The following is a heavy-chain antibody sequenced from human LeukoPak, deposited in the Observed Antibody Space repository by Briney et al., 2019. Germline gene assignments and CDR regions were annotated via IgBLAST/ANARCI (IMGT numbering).Heavy chain of an antibody. J-gene: IGHJ4*02. D-gene: IGHD3-3*01. V-gene: IGHV4-30-2*01. CDR2: IYHSGST. CDR1: GGSISSGGYY. CDR3: AREPVWSGFDY. Sequence: PSETLSLTCPVSGGSISSGGYYWSWLRQPPGKGLEWIGYIYHSGSTYYNPSLKSRVTISVDRSKNQFSLKLSSVTAADTAVYYCAREPVWSGFDYWGQGTLVTVSS.